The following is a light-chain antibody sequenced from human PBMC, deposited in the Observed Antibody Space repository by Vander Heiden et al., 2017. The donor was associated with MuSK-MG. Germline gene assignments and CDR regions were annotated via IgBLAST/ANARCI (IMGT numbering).Light chain of an antibody. V-gene: IGKV3-20*01. CDR3: HQADYSPLT. J-gene: IGKJ4*01. CDR1: QSVTNNY. Sequence: EIVLAQSPDTLSLSPGERATLSCRASQSVTNNYLAWYQQKPGQAPRLLIYHASSRATGIPDRFSGSGSGTDFTLTISRLEPEDFAMYYCHQADYSPLTFGGGTKVEIK. CDR2: HAS.